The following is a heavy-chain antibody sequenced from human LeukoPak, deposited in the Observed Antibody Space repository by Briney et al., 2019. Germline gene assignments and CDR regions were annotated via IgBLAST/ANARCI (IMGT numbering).Heavy chain of an antibody. CDR1: GGSFSDYY. J-gene: IGHJ6*03. Sequence: SETLSLTCAVYGGSFSDYYWTWIRQTPGKGLEWIGEMSPSGSSNYNPSLKSRVTISVDTSKNQISLKLRSVTAADTAVYYCARGRQDVNMILVVFAGVSYYLDVWSKGTTVTVS. D-gene: IGHD3-22*01. CDR3: ARGRQDVNMILVVFAGVSYYLDV. V-gene: IGHV4-34*01. CDR2: MSPSGSS.